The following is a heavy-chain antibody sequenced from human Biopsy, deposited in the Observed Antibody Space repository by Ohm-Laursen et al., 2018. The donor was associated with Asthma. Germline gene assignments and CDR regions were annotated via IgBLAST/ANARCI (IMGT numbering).Heavy chain of an antibody. Sequence: TLSLTCTVSGAYIGSRDHHWSWIRQSPGTGLEWIGFVFWSGTTHYSWSLERRLSISIDTTRNEFSMRLRSVTAADTAVYFCARVASYGDLYFGIDVWGPGTTVSVS. CDR2: VFWSGTT. CDR3: ARVASYGDLYFGIDV. D-gene: IGHD4-17*01. V-gene: IGHV4-30-4*01. J-gene: IGHJ6*02. CDR1: GAYIGSRDHH.